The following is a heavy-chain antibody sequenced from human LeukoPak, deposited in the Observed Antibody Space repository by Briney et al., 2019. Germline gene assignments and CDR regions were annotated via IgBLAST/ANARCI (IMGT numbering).Heavy chain of an antibody. CDR1: DGSFSGYY. CDR2: INHSGST. D-gene: IGHD5-18*01. J-gene: IGHJ4*02. Sequence: SETLSLTCAVYDGSFSGYYWSWIRQPPGKGLEWIGEINHSGSTNYNPSLKSRVTISVDTSKNQFSLKLSSVTAADTAVYYCARGLGYSYGFGKYYFDYWGQGTLVTVSS. V-gene: IGHV4-34*01. CDR3: ARGLGYSYGFGKYYFDY.